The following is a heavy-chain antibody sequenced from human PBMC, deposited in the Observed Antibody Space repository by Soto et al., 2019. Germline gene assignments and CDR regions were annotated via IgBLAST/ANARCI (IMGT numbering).Heavy chain of an antibody. CDR1: GYTLTELS. D-gene: IGHD1-26*01. Sequence: QVPLVQSGAEVKKPGASVKVSCKVSGYTLTELSMYWVRQAPGKGLEWMGGFDPEDGETIYAQKFQGRVTMTEDTSTDTAYMELSSLRSEDTAVYYCATDRGLLASTRRDAFDIWGQGTMVTVSS. J-gene: IGHJ3*02. V-gene: IGHV1-24*01. CDR2: FDPEDGET. CDR3: ATDRGLLASTRRDAFDI.